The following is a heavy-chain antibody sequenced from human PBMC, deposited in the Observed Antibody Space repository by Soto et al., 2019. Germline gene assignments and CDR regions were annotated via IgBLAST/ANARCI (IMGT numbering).Heavy chain of an antibody. CDR3: ARLVDTAMVLYWFDP. CDR2: IIAYNGNT. D-gene: IGHD5-18*01. Sequence: QVQLVQSGAEVKKPGASVKVSCKASGYTFTSYGISWVRQAPGQGLEWMGWIIAYNGNTNYAQKLQGRVTMTTDTSTSTAYMELRSMRSDDTAVYYCARLVDTAMVLYWFDPWGQGTLVTVSS. J-gene: IGHJ5*02. CDR1: GYTFTSYG. V-gene: IGHV1-18*01.